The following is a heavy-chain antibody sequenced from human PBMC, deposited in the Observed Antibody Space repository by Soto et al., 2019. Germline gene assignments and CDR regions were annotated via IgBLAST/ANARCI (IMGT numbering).Heavy chain of an antibody. CDR1: GFTFGSYG. CDR3: AKYGSGSYQMGYGMDV. Sequence: GGSLRLSCAASGFTFGSYGMHWVRQAPGKGLEWVAVISYDGSNKYYADSVKGRFTISRDNSKNTLYLQMNSLRAEDTAVYYCAKYGSGSYQMGYGMDVWGQGTTVTVSS. V-gene: IGHV3-30*18. D-gene: IGHD3-10*01. CDR2: ISYDGSNK. J-gene: IGHJ6*02.